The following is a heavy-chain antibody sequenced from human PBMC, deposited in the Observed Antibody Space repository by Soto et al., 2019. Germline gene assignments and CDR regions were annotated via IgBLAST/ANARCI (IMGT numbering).Heavy chain of an antibody. J-gene: IGHJ4*02. CDR2: IYHSGST. Sequence: QVQLQESGPGLVKPSGTLSLTCAVSGGSISSSNWWSWVRQPPGKGLEWIGEIYHSGSTNYHPSLKSRVTISVDKSKNEFSLKLSSVTAADTAVYYCARDLVAYCGGDCSSWGQGTLVTVSS. D-gene: IGHD2-21*02. V-gene: IGHV4-4*02. CDR1: GGSISSSNW. CDR3: ARDLVAYCGGDCSS.